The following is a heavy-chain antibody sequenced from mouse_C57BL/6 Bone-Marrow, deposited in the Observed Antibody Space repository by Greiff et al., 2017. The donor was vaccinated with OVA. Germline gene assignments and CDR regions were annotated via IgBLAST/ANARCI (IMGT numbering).Heavy chain of an antibody. CDR3: AAYYAMDY. CDR1: GYTFTSYW. CDR2: INPGSGYT. V-gene: IGHV1-7*01. J-gene: IGHJ4*01. Sequence: QVQLQQSGAELAKPGASVKLSCKASGYTFTSYWMHWVKQRPGQGLEWIGSINPGSGYTKYNQKFKDKTTLTADKSSSTAYLQMSSLTYEDSAVYYCAAYYAMDYWGQGTSVTVSS.